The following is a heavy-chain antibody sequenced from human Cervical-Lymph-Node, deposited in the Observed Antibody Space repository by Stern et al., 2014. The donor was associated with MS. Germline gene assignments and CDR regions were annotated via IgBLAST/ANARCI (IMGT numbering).Heavy chain of an antibody. CDR3: ATLGWADY. CDR2: IDSDGSTT. D-gene: IGHD5-24*01. J-gene: IGHJ4*02. Sequence: EVQLVESGGGLVQPGGSLRLSCAASGFSFSSYWMHWVRQAPGKGLVGVSRIDSDGSTTGYADSVKARFTISRDNAKNTLYLQMNSLRAEDTAVYYCATLGWADYWGQGTLVTVSS. CDR1: GFSFSSYW. V-gene: IGHV3-74*02.